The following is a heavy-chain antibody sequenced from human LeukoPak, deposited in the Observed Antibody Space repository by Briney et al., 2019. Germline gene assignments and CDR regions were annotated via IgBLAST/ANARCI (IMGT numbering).Heavy chain of an antibody. CDR1: GGSISSYY. CDR2: IYTSGST. D-gene: IGHD2-2*01. V-gene: IGHV4-4*07. CDR3: ARDSVVVVPAAVNWFDP. Sequence: SETLSLTCTVSGGSISSYYWSWIRQPAGKGLEWIGRIYTSGSTNYNPSLKSRVTMSVDTSKNQFSLKLSSVTAADTAVYYCARDSVVVVPAAVNWFDPWGQGTLVTVSS. J-gene: IGHJ5*02.